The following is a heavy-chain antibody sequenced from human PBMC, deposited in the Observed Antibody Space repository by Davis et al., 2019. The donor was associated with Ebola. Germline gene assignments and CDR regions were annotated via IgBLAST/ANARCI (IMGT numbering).Heavy chain of an antibody. D-gene: IGHD2-21*01. CDR1: GFTFNQYG. Sequence: GESLKISCAASGFTFNQYGMHWVRQAPGKGLEWVGVIWSDGRKSDYVDSVKGRFTISRDNSKNTLHLVMNSLRDEDTGVYFCAREHRDDCAGTSCSWYWGQGSLVTVSS. CDR3: AREHRDDCAGTSCSWY. J-gene: IGHJ4*02. V-gene: IGHV3-33*01. CDR2: IWSDGRKS.